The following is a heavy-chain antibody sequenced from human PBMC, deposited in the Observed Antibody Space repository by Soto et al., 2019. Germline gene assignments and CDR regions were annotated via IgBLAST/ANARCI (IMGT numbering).Heavy chain of an antibody. CDR3: ARVRFLYSSRWPPSDKVFDP. Sequence: PSETLSLTCTVSGGSISSYYWSWIRQPPGKGLEWIGYIYYSGSTNYNPSLKSRVTISVDTSKNQFSLKLSSVTAADTAVYYCARVRFLYSSRWPPSDKVFDPWGQGTLVNGSS. CDR2: IYYSGST. D-gene: IGHD6-13*01. CDR1: GGSISSYY. V-gene: IGHV4-59*01. J-gene: IGHJ5*02.